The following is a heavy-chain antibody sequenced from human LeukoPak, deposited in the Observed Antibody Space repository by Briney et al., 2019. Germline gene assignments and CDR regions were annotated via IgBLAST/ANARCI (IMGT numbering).Heavy chain of an antibody. CDR2: INNDGSST. Sequence: GASLRLSCAASGFTLSSNWMHWVRQAPGKGLVWVSRINNDGSSTSYADSVKGRFTISRDNAKDTLFLQMNSLRAEDTAVYYCVKYSSGWNWGQGTLVTVSS. CDR3: VKYSSGWN. J-gene: IGHJ4*02. V-gene: IGHV3-74*01. D-gene: IGHD6-19*01. CDR1: GFTLSSNW.